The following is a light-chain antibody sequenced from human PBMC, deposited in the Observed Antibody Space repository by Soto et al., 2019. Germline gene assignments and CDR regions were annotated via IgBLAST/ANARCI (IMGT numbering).Light chain of an antibody. J-gene: IGKJ1*01. CDR3: QQYVTSPWA. Sequence: EIVMTQSPATLSLSPGERATLSCRASQSVRSNLAWYQQKPGQAPRLLIYDASTRATGIPARFSGSGSGTEFTLTISRLEPEDFEVYYCQQYVTSPWAFGQGTKVDIK. V-gene: IGKV3D-15*02. CDR1: QSVRSN. CDR2: DAS.